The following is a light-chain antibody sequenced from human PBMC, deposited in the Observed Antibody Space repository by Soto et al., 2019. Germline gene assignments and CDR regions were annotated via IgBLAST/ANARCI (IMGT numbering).Light chain of an antibody. J-gene: IGKJ5*01. CDR3: QQRSNWPIT. V-gene: IGKV3-15*01. Sequence: EIVMTQSPATLSVSPGERATLSCRASQSVSHNLAWYHQKPGQTPRLLIYGASTRATGIPARFSGSVSGTEFTLTISSLQSEDFAVYYCQQRSNWPITFGQGTRLEIK. CDR1: QSVSHN. CDR2: GAS.